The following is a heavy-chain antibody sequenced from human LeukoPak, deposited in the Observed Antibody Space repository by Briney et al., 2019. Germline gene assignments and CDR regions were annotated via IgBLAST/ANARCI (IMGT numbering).Heavy chain of an antibody. V-gene: IGHV3-21*01. J-gene: IGHJ6*02. CDR3: ARGCSGGSCSSYYYYGMDV. CDR1: GFTFSSYS. Sequence: GGSLRLSCAASGFTFSSYSMNWVRQAPGKGLEWVSSISSSSSYIYYADSVKGRFTISRDNAKNSLYLQMNSLRAEDTAVYYCARGCSGGSCSSYYYYGMDVWAKGPRSPSP. CDR2: ISSSSSYI. D-gene: IGHD2-15*01.